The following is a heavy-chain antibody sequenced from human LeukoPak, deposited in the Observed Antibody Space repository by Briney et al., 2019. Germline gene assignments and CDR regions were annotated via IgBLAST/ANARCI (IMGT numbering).Heavy chain of an antibody. CDR3: AKDQNHDILTGYYDY. Sequence: GGSLRLSCAASGFTFDDYAMHWVRQAPGKGLEWVSGISWNSGSIGYADSVKGRFTISRDNAKNFLYLQMNSLRAEDTALYYCAKDQNHDILTGYYDYWGQGTLVTVSS. CDR2: ISWNSGSI. D-gene: IGHD3-9*01. CDR1: GFTFDDYA. V-gene: IGHV3-9*01. J-gene: IGHJ4*02.